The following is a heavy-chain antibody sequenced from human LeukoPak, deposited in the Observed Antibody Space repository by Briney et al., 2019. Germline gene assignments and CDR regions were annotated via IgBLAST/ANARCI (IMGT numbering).Heavy chain of an antibody. CDR3: AKDSEWFGDYYYYYMDV. CDR2: IRYDGSNK. J-gene: IGHJ6*03. V-gene: IGHV3-30*02. CDR1: GFTFSSYG. D-gene: IGHD3-10*01. Sequence: GGSLRLSCAASGFTFSSYGMHWVRQAPGKGLEWVAFIRYDGSNKYYADSVKGRFTISRDNSKNTLYLQMNSLRAEDTAVYYCAKDSEWFGDYYYYYMDVWGKGTTVTISS.